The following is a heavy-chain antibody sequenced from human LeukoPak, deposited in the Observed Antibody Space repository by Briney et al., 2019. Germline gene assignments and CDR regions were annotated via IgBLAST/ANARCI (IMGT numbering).Heavy chain of an antibody. V-gene: IGHV3-30*02. CDR2: IRYDGSNK. CDR3: AKDKIQLWLLNGRMPWFDP. J-gene: IGHJ5*02. D-gene: IGHD5-18*01. CDR1: GFTFSSYG. Sequence: GGSLRLSCAASGFTFSSYGMHWVRQAPGKGLEWVAFIRYDGSNKYYADSVKGRFTISRDNSKNTLYLQMNSLRAEDTAVYYCAKDKIQLWLLNGRMPWFDPWGQGTLVTVSS.